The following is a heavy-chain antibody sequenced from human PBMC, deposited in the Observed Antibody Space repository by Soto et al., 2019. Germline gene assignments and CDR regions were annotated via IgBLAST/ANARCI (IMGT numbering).Heavy chain of an antibody. D-gene: IGHD6-13*01. CDR2: MNPNSGNT. CDR3: ARLYWQQLVRDYYYYGMDV. Sequence: ASVKVSCKASGYTFTSYDINWVRQATGQGLEWMGWMNPNSGNTGYAQKFQGRVTMTRNTSISTAYMELSSLGSEDTAVYYCARLYWQQLVRDYYYYGMDVWGQGTTVTVSS. J-gene: IGHJ6*02. V-gene: IGHV1-8*01. CDR1: GYTFTSYD.